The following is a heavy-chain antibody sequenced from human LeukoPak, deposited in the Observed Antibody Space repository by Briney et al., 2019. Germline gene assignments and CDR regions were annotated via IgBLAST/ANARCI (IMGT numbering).Heavy chain of an antibody. D-gene: IGHD6-25*01. CDR2: INGGSGTT. Sequence: GGSLRLSCVASGFTFNNYAMSWVRQAPGKGLEWVSTINGGSGTTYYADSVKGRFTISRDNSEDTLYLQMNSLRAEDTAIYYCAKGYTSGWPHYFDYWGQGALVPVSS. CDR3: AKGYTSGWPHYFDY. J-gene: IGHJ4*02. CDR1: GFTFNNYA. V-gene: IGHV3-23*01.